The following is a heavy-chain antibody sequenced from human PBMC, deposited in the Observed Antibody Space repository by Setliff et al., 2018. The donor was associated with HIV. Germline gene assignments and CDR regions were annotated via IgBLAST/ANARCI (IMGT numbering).Heavy chain of an antibody. CDR1: GDSISSYS. J-gene: IGHJ5*02. V-gene: IGHV4-4*09. CDR3: ARRIDDSGSFPDKNWFDT. CDR2: IFSSGST. D-gene: IGHD3-10*01. Sequence: SETLSLTCTVSGDSISSYSWNWIRQSPGGGLEWIGFIFSSGSTKYNPSLQSRVTMSIDTSKNQFSLRLTSVTAAATAVYYCARRIDDSGSFPDKNWFDTWGQGSLVTV.